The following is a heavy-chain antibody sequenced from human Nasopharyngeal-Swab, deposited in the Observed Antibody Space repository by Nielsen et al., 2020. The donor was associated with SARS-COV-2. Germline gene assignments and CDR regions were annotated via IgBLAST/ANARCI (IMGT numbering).Heavy chain of an antibody. Sequence: GESLKISCAASGFTFSSYWMSWVRQAPGKGLEWVAHIKQGGTQQYYVDSVRGRFTISRDNAKNSLYLQMNSLRADDTAVYYCTRYCSTTSCPRGFDYWGQGTPVTVSS. V-gene: IGHV3-7*01. CDR3: TRYCSTTSCPRGFDY. J-gene: IGHJ4*02. D-gene: IGHD2-2*01. CDR2: IKQGGTQQ. CDR1: GFTFSSYW.